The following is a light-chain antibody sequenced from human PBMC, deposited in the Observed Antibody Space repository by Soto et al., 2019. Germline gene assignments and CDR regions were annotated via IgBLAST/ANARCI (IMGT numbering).Light chain of an antibody. CDR1: SSNIGSNY. CDR3: AAWDDSLSGRGVV. V-gene: IGLV1-47*01. J-gene: IGLJ2*01. Sequence: QSVLTQPPSASGTPGQRVTISCSGSSSNIGSNYVYWYQQLPGPAPKVLIYRNSRRPSGVPDRFSGSKSGTSASLAISGLRSEDEADYYCAAWDDSLSGRGVVFGGGTKLTVL. CDR2: RNS.